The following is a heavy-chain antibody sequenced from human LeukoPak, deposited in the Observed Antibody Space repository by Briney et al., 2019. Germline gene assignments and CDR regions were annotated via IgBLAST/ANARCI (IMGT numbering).Heavy chain of an antibody. CDR2: MYYSGST. CDR1: GGYISSSSYY. Sequence: SETLSLTCTVSGGYISSSSYYWGWIRQPPGKGLEWIGSMYYSGSTYYNPSLKSRVTISVDTSKNQFSLKLSSATAADTAVYYCARTGSSGFYLDAFDIWGQGTMVTISS. V-gene: IGHV4-39*01. CDR3: ARTGSSGFYLDAFDI. J-gene: IGHJ3*02. D-gene: IGHD3-22*01.